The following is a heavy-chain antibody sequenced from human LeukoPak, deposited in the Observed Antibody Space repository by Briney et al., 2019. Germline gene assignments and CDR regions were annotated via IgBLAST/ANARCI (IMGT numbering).Heavy chain of an antibody. Sequence: GESLNFSCKASGYSFTSYWIGWVRQMPGKGLGWLGIIYPGDSDTRYSPSFQAQVTISAHNSISTAYLQWSSLKASDTAMYYCARLYPNWNYEDNNWFDPWGQGTLVSVSS. V-gene: IGHV5-51*01. D-gene: IGHD1-7*01. CDR3: ARLYPNWNYEDNNWFDP. CDR2: IYPGDSDT. CDR1: GYSFTSYW. J-gene: IGHJ5*02.